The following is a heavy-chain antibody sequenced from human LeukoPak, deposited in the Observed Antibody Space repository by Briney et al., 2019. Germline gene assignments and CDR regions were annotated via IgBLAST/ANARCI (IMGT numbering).Heavy chain of an antibody. V-gene: IGHV4-39*07. Sequence: SETLSLTCSVSGGSISSSSSYWGWIRQPPGKGLEWIGSIYYSGSSFDNPALKSRVTISVDTSKNQFSLKLSSVTAADTAVYYCARRGHYYDSSGYFQPYDYWGQGTLVTLSS. CDR1: GGSISSSSSY. CDR3: ARRGHYYDSSGYFQPYDY. J-gene: IGHJ4*02. D-gene: IGHD3-22*01. CDR2: IYYSGSS.